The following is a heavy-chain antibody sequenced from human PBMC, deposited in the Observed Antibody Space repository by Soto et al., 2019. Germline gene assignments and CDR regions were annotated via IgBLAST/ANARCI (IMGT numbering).Heavy chain of an antibody. V-gene: IGHV4-31*03. CDR2: IYYSGST. CDR3: ARVHTTVTGDYYYYYMDV. D-gene: IGHD4-17*01. Sequence: SETLSLTCTVSGGSISSGGYYWSWIRQHPGKGLEWIGYIYYSGSTYYNPSLKSRVTISVDTSKNQFSLKLSSVTAADTAVYYCARVHTTVTGDYYYYYMDVWGKGTTVTVSS. J-gene: IGHJ6*03. CDR1: GGSISSGGYY.